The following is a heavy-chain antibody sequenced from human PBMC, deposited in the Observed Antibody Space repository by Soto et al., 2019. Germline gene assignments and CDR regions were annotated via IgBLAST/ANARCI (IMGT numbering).Heavy chain of an antibody. Sequence: GGSLRLSCAASGFTFSSYAMHWVRQAPGKGLEWVAVISYDGSNKYYADSVKGRFTISRDNSKNTLYLQMNSLRAEDTAVYYCARDYDILTGYGGVRSTYYYYGMDVWGQGTTVTVSS. D-gene: IGHD3-9*01. CDR1: GFTFSSYA. J-gene: IGHJ6*02. CDR2: ISYDGSNK. CDR3: ARDYDILTGYGGVRSTYYYYGMDV. V-gene: IGHV3-30-3*01.